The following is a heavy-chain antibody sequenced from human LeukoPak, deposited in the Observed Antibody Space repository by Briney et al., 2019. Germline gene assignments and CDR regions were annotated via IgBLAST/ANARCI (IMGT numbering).Heavy chain of an antibody. CDR3: ARELYSGSYVGGFDY. CDR1: GFTFNNYA. Sequence: GGSLRLSCAASGFTFNNYAMSWVRQAPGKGPEWLSAISGSGGSTTDADSVKGRFTTSRDNSKNTLYLQMNSLRAEDTAVYYCARELYSGSYVGGFDYWGQGTLVTVSS. CDR2: ISGSGGST. J-gene: IGHJ4*02. D-gene: IGHD1-26*01. V-gene: IGHV3-23*01.